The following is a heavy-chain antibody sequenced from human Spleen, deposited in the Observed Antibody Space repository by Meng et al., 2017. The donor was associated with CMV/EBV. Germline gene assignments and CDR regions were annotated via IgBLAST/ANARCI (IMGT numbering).Heavy chain of an antibody. CDR2: INHSGST. Sequence: SETLSLTCAVYGGSFSGYYWSWIRQPPGKGLEWIGEINHSGSTNYNLSLKSRVTISVDTSKNQFSLKLSSVTAADTAVYYCAREWELLPGYWGQGTLVTVSS. D-gene: IGHD1-26*01. CDR1: GGSFSGYY. CDR3: AREWELLPGY. V-gene: IGHV4-34*01. J-gene: IGHJ4*02.